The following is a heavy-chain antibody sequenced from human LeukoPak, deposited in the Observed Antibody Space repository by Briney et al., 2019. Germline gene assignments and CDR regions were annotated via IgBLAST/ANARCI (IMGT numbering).Heavy chain of an antibody. Sequence: PSETLSLTCAVYGGSFSGYYWSWIRQPPGKGLEWIGEINHSGSTNYNPSLKSRVTISADTSKNQFSLKLSSVTAADTAVYYCAREPVRKNFDYWGQGTLVTVSS. CDR3: AREPVRKNFDY. CDR2: INHSGST. CDR1: GGSFSGYY. D-gene: IGHD1-14*01. J-gene: IGHJ4*02. V-gene: IGHV4-34*01.